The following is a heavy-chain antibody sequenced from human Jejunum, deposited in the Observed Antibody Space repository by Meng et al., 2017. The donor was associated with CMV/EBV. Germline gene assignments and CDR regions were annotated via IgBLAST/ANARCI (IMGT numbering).Heavy chain of an antibody. CDR2: IYYSGDA. D-gene: IGHD4-17*01. J-gene: IGHJ4*02. CDR3: ARAGATGTYFCLGLVV. V-gene: IGHV4-61*01. CDR1: SGHSCSCY. Sequence: SGHSCSCYWSWIRQTPGKGLELIGYIYYSGDAKYNPSLTSRVTMSLDTSKNQFSLHLTSVTAADTAVYYCARAGATGTYFCLGLVVWGQGTQVTVSS.